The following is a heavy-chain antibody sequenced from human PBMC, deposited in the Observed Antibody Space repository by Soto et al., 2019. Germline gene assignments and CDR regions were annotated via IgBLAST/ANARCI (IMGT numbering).Heavy chain of an antibody. J-gene: IGHJ3*02. CDR1: GYTFTSYD. D-gene: IGHD3-16*01. CDR2: MNPNSGNT. Sequence: QVQLVQSGAEVKKPGASVKVSCKASGYTFTSYDINWVRQATGQGLEWMGWMNPNSGNTGYAQKFQGRVTMTRNTSRSTAYMELSSLRCEDTAVYYFENPLGDNDAFEIRGQGTMVTVT. V-gene: IGHV1-8*01. CDR3: ENPLGDNDAFEI.